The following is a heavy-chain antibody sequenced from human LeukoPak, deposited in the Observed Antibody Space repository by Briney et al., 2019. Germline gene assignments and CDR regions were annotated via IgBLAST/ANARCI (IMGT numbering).Heavy chain of an antibody. CDR1: GFNFDDYV. V-gene: IGHV3-74*01. J-gene: IGHJ4*02. Sequence: GGSLRLSCAASGFNFDDYVMNWVRQAPGKGLEWVSFINPDGSTTNYADSVKGRFTISRDNAKNALYLQMNSLRAEDTAVYYCAKDLHYGSADYWGQGTLVTVSS. CDR3: AKDLHYGSADY. CDR2: INPDGSTT. D-gene: IGHD3-10*01.